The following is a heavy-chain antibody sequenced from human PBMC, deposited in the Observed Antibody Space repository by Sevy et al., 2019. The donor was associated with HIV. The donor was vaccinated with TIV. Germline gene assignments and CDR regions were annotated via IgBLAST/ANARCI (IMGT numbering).Heavy chain of an antibody. CDR1: GFTFSSYE. CDR2: ISSSGSTI. CDR3: ASHVATTRYYFDY. Sequence: GGSLRLSCAASGFTFSSYEMNWVRQAPGKGLEWVSYISSSGSTIYCADSVKGRFTISRDNAKNSLYLQMNSLRAEDTAVYYCASHVATTRYYFDYWGQGTLVTVS. D-gene: IGHD1-26*01. J-gene: IGHJ4*02. V-gene: IGHV3-48*03.